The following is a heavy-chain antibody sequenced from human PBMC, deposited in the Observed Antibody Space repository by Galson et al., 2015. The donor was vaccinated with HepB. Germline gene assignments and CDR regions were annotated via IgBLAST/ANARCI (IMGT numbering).Heavy chain of an antibody. V-gene: IGHV1-18*01. CDR3: AREPYDILTGYPYYYGMDV. CDR1: GYTFTSYG. Sequence: SVKVSCKASGYTFTSYGISWVRQAPGQGLEWMGWISAYNGNTNYAQKLQGRVTMTTDTSTSTAYMELRSLRSDDTAVYCCAREPYDILTGYPYYYGMDVWGQGTTVTVSS. D-gene: IGHD3-9*01. J-gene: IGHJ6*02. CDR2: ISAYNGNT.